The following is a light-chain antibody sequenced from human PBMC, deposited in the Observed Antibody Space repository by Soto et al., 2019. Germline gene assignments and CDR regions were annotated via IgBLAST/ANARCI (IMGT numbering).Light chain of an antibody. CDR2: GAS. CDR1: QSVSSN. CDR3: QQYNNWPPYT. J-gene: IGKJ2*01. V-gene: IGKV3-15*01. Sequence: EIVMTQSPSTLSVSPGERATLSCRASQSVSSNLAWYQQKPGQAPKLLIYGASTRATGIPARFSGSGSGTAVIVIISSMLYEDFAVSYCQQYNNWPPYTFGQGTKLEIK.